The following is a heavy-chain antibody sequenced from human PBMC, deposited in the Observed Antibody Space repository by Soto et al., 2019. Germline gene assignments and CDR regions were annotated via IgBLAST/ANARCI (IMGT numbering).Heavy chain of an antibody. CDR2: INPNSGGT. CDR1: GYTFTGYY. V-gene: IGHV1-2*04. J-gene: IGHJ6*02. D-gene: IGHD2-2*01. Sequence: QVQLVQSGAEVKKPGASVKVSCKASGYTFTGYYMHWVRQAPGQGLEWMGWINPNSGGTNYAQKFQGWVTMTRDTSISTAYMELSRLRSDDTAVYYCARDEAYCSSTSCPDYYYYGMDVWGQGTTVTVSS. CDR3: ARDEAYCSSTSCPDYYYYGMDV.